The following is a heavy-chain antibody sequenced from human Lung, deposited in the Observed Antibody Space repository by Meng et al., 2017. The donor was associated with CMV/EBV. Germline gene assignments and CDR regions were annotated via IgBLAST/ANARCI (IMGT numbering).Heavy chain of an antibody. J-gene: IGHJ4*02. CDR3: ARESSNGYFDY. Sequence: AXVXVSCKASGCTFTGYYMHWVRQAPGQGLEWMGWINPNSGGTNYAQKFQGRVTMTRDTSISTAYMELSRLRSDDTAVYYCARESSNGYFDYWGQGTLVTVSS. V-gene: IGHV1-2*02. D-gene: IGHD2-8*01. CDR1: GCTFTGYY. CDR2: INPNSGGT.